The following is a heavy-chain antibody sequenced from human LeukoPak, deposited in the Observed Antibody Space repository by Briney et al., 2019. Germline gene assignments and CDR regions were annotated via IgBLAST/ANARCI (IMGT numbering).Heavy chain of an antibody. J-gene: IGHJ6*03. CDR3: ARDAQHYCSSTSCYGPRSGADYYYYYMDV. V-gene: IGHV1-2*02. Sequence: ASVKVSCKASGYSFADYYMHWVRQAPGQGLEWMGWINPNSGGTNYAQKFQGRVTMTRDTSISTAYMELSRLRSDDTAVYYCARDAQHYCSSTSCYGPRSGADYYYYYMDVWGKGTTVTVSS. CDR2: INPNSGGT. CDR1: GYSFADYY. D-gene: IGHD2-2*01.